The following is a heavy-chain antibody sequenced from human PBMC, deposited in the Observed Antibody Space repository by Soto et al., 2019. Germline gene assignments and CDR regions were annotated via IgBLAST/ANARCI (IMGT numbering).Heavy chain of an antibody. CDR2: ISSSSSTR. J-gene: IGHJ4*02. CDR1: GFTFSSYS. D-gene: IGHD2-15*01. V-gene: IGHV3-48*02. CDR3: ARDSAFVVVVAELDY. Sequence: EVQLVESGGGLVQPGGSLRLSCAASGFTFSSYSMNWVRQAPGKGLEWVSYISSSSSTRYYADSVKGRFTISRDNAKNSLYLQMNSLRDEDTAVYYCARDSAFVVVVAELDYWGQGTLVTVSS.